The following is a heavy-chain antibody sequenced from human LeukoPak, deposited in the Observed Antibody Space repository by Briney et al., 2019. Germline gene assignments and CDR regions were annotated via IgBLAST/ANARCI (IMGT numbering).Heavy chain of an antibody. D-gene: IGHD3-22*01. Sequence: GGSLRLSCAASGFTFSSRGMSWVRQAPGKGLEWVSAISGSGGSTYYADSVKGRFTISRDNAKTSLYLQMNSLRAEDTAVYYCARLKPMIVLAYGFRPREGTTYCFDYWGQGTLVTVSS. CDR3: ARLKPMIVLAYGFRPREGTTYCFDY. V-gene: IGHV3-23*01. CDR2: ISGSGGST. CDR1: GFTFSSRG. J-gene: IGHJ4*02.